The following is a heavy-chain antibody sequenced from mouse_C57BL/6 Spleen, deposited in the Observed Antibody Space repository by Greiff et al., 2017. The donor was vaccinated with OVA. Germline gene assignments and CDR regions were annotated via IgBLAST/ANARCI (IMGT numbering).Heavy chain of an antibody. D-gene: IGHD2-4*01. V-gene: IGHV2-6-1*01. Sequence: VKLQESGPGLVAPSQSLSITCTVSGFSLTSYGVHWVRQPPGKGLEWLVVIWSDGSTTYNSALKSRLSISKDNSKSQVFLKMNSLQTDDTAMYYCARHGYDYDEGDAMDYWGQGTSVTVSS. J-gene: IGHJ4*01. CDR2: IWSDGST. CDR1: GFSLTSYG. CDR3: ARHGYDYDEGDAMDY.